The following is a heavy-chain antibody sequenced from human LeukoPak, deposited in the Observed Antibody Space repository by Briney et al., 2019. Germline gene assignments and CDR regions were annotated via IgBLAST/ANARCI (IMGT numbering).Heavy chain of an antibody. CDR3: ARDAASAARLVDY. V-gene: IGHV4-34*01. J-gene: IGHJ4*02. Sequence: PSETLSLTCADYGGSFSGYYWSWIRQPPGKGLEWIGEINHSGSTNYNPSLKSRVTISVDTSKNQFSLKLSSVTAANTAVYYCARDAASAARLVDYWGQGTLVTVSS. D-gene: IGHD6-19*01. CDR1: GGSFSGYY. CDR2: INHSGST.